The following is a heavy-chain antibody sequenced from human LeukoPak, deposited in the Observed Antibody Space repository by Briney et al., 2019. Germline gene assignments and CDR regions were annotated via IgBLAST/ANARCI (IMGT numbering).Heavy chain of an antibody. D-gene: IGHD3-22*01. V-gene: IGHV1-18*01. Sequence: ASVKVSCKASGYTFTSYGISWVRQAPGQGLEWMGWISAYNGNTNYAQKLQGRVTMTTDTSTSTAYMELRSLRSDDTAVYYCARLDDSSGYRLAFDIWGQGTMVTVSS. CDR1: GYTFTSYG. CDR2: ISAYNGNT. CDR3: ARLDDSSGYRLAFDI. J-gene: IGHJ3*02.